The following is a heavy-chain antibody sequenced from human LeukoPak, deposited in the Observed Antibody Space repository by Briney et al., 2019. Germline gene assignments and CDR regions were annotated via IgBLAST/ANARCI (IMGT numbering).Heavy chain of an antibody. CDR3: AKGPWSYFYTMDV. CDR2: ISGSGGST. D-gene: IGHD2-8*02. V-gene: IGHV3-23*01. J-gene: IGHJ6*02. CDR1: GFTFSSYA. Sequence: PGGSLRPSCAVSGFTFSSYAMSWVRRAPGKGLEWVSGISGSGGSTYYADSVKGRFTISRDNSKNTLYLQMNSLRAEDTAVYYCAKGPWSYFYTMDVWGQGTTVTVSS.